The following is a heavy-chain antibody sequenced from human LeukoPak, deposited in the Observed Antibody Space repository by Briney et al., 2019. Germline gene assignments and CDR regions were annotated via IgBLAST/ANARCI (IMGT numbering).Heavy chain of an antibody. V-gene: IGHV3-48*03. Sequence: GGSLRLSCAASGFTFSNYEMNWVRQAPGKGLEWVSYISSSGDTIYDADSVKGRFTISRDNAKNSLYLQMSSLRVEDTAVYYCARRRRGYSEEYWGQGTLVTVSS. CDR2: ISSSGDTI. J-gene: IGHJ4*02. CDR3: ARRRRGYSEEY. CDR1: GFTFSNYE. D-gene: IGHD5-18*01.